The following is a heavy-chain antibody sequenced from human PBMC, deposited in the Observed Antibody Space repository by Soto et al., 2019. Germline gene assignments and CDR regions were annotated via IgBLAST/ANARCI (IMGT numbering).Heavy chain of an antibody. J-gene: IGHJ6*02. CDR1: GFNFRDYY. CDR3: ARDYDSSGKIHYDYGMDV. V-gene: IGHV3-11*01. CDR2: ISGSGSII. Sequence: QVQLEESGGGLVKPGGSLRLSCAASGFNFRDYYFNWIRRAPGKGLEWVSYISGSGSIIYYADSVKGRFTISRDNAKNSVYLQMNSLRDEDTAVYYCARDYDSSGKIHYDYGMDVWGQGTTVTVS. D-gene: IGHD3-22*01.